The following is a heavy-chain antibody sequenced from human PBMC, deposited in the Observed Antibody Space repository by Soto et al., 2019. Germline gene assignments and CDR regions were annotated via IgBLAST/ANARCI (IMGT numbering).Heavy chain of an antibody. CDR3: ARDSGYCSGGSCQIEGPIDY. Sequence: GGSLRLSCAASGFTFSDYYMSWIRQAPGKGLEWVSDISSSGSIIYYADSVKGRFTISRDNAKNSLYLQMNSLRAEDTAVYYCARDSGYCSGGSCQIEGPIDYWGQGTLVTVSS. J-gene: IGHJ4*02. CDR2: ISSSGSII. CDR1: GFTFSDYY. V-gene: IGHV3-11*01. D-gene: IGHD2-15*01.